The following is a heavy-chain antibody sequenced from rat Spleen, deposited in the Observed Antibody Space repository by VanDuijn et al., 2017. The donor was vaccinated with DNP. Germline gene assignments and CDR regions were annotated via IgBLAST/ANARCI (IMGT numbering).Heavy chain of an antibody. CDR1: GFTFNNYW. CDR3: VRWNSGHFDY. CDR2: ITSRGDTT. J-gene: IGHJ2*01. D-gene: IGHD4-3*01. Sequence: EVQLVESGGGLVQPGRSLKLSCVVSGFTFNNYWMTWIRQVPGRGLEWLASITSRGDTTYYPDSVKGRFTISRANAKNTLYLQMNSLRSEDTATYYCVRWNSGHFDYWGQGVMVTVSS. V-gene: IGHV5-31*01.